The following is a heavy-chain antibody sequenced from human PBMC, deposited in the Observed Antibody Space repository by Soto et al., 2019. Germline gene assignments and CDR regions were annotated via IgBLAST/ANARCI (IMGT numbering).Heavy chain of an antibody. CDR1: GYTFASHY. Sequence: QVQLVQSGAEVKKPGASVKVSCQASGYTFASHYIHWVRQAPGRGLEWMGVINPNGGNTRYAQRFQDRLTLTTDTPTNTVYLDLSSLSSDDTAVYYCGRDTSGLDYWGQGTLVTVSS. V-gene: IGHV1-46*01. CDR2: INPNGGNT. J-gene: IGHJ4*02. CDR3: GRDTSGLDY.